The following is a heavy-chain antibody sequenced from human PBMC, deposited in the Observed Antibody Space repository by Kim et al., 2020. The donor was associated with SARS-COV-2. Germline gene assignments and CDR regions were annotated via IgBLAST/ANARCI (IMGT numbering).Heavy chain of an antibody. J-gene: IGHJ6*02. V-gene: IGHV3-11*01. D-gene: IGHD2-15*01. CDR3: ARARAATFYYYGMDV. CDR1: GFTFSDYY. CDR2: ISSSGSTI. Sequence: GGSLRLSCAASGFTFSDYYMSWIRQAPGKGLEWVSYISSSGSTIYYADSVKGRFTISRDNAKNSLYLQMNSLRAEDTAVYYCARARAATFYYYGMDVWGQGTTVTVSS.